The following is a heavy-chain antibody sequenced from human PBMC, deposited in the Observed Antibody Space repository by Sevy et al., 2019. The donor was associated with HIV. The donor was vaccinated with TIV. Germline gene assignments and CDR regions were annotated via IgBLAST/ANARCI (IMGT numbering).Heavy chain of an antibody. Sequence: GGSLRLSCAASGFTFSSYGMHWVRQAPGKGLEWVAVISSDGSNKYYAESVKGRFTISRDNSKNTLYLQMNSLRAEDTAVYYCAKDIWFGELPYYFDYWGQGNLVTVSS. CDR2: ISSDGSNK. V-gene: IGHV3-30*18. J-gene: IGHJ4*02. CDR3: AKDIWFGELPYYFDY. CDR1: GFTFSSYG. D-gene: IGHD3-10*01.